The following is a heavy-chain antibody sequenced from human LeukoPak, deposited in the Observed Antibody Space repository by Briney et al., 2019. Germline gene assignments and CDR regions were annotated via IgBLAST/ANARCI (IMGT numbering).Heavy chain of an antibody. J-gene: IGHJ4*02. V-gene: IGHV4-39*01. Sequence: SETLSPTCTVSGGSISSSSYYWGWIRQPPGKGLEWIGSIYYSGSTYYNPSLKSRVTISVDTSKNQFSLKLSSVTAADTAVYYCARSDEQQLVFDYWGQGTLVTVSS. CDR3: ARSDEQQLVFDY. D-gene: IGHD6-13*01. CDR2: IYYSGST. CDR1: GGSISSSSYY.